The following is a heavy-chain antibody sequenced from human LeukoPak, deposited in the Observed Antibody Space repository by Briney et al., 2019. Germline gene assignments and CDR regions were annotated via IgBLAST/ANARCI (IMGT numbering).Heavy chain of an antibody. CDR1: GGSISGYY. V-gene: IGHV4-31*03. CDR2: IYYSGST. CDR3: ARVPDSSGYYYYFDY. Sequence: SETLSLTCTVSGGSISGYYWSWIRQHPGKGLEWIGYIYYSGSTYYNPSLKSRVTISVDTSKNQFSLKLSSVTAADTAVYYCARVPDSSGYYYYFDYWGQGTLVTVSS. D-gene: IGHD3-22*01. J-gene: IGHJ4*02.